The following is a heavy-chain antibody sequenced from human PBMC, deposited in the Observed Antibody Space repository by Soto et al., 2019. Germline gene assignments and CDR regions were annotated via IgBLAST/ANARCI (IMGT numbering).Heavy chain of an antibody. CDR1: GGTLSSYA. D-gene: IGHD2-15*01. J-gene: IGHJ6*02. V-gene: IGHV1-69*01. CDR3: ARDPGDCSGGSCYYYYGMDV. Sequence: QVQLVQSGAEVKKPGSSVKVSCKASGGTLSSYAISWVRQAPGQGLEWMGGIIPIFGTANYAQKFQGRVTLTADEPTSTAYMELSSLRSEDTAVYYCARDPGDCSGGSCYYYYGMDVWGQGTTVTVSS. CDR2: IIPIFGTA.